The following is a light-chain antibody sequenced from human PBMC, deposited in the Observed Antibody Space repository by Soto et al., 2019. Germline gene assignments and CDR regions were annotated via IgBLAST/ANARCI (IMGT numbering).Light chain of an antibody. CDR2: EVR. CDR1: SSDVGAYDF. J-gene: IGLJ1*01. Sequence: TQPASVAANPGQSITLSCSGTSSDVGAYDFVAWYQQHPDKAPTLMIYEVRNRPSGVSNRFSGSKSVNTATLTISGLQAEDEADYYCSSYTTSSTRVFGTGTKVTVL. CDR3: SSYTTSSTRV. V-gene: IGLV2-14*03.